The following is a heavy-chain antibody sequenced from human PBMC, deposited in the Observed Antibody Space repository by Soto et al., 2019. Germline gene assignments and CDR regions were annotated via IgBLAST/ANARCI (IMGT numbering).Heavy chain of an antibody. CDR1: GGTFSSYA. Sequence: SVKVSCKASGGTFSSYAISWVRRAPGQGLEWMGGIIPIFGTANYAQKFQGRVTITADKSTSTAYMELSSLRSEDTAVYYCASTMVRGVIIRGYYYGMDVWGQGTTVTVSS. D-gene: IGHD3-10*01. J-gene: IGHJ6*02. V-gene: IGHV1-69*06. CDR3: ASTMVRGVIIRGYYYGMDV. CDR2: IIPIFGTA.